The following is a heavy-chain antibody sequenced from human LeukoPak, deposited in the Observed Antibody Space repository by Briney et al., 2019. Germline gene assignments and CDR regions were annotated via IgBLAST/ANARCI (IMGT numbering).Heavy chain of an antibody. V-gene: IGHV4-34*01. CDR2: INHSGST. D-gene: IGHD2-2*01. CDR3: ARARQYQLLST. Sequence: SETLSLTCAVYGGSSSGYYWSWIRQPPGKGLEWIGEINHSGSTNYNPSLKSRVTISVDTSKNQFSLKLSSVTAADTAVYYCARARQYQLLSTWGQGTLVTVSS. J-gene: IGHJ5*02. CDR1: GGSSSGYY.